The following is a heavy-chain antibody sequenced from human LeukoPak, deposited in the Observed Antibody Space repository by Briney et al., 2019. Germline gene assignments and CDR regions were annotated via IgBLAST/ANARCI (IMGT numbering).Heavy chain of an antibody. J-gene: IGHJ6*03. Sequence: SVKVSCKASADSCNNYAFNWVRQAPGQGPEWMGGSIPLFGTVKAAQKFQGRFTITTDESTSTAYMELSSLTSEDTAVYYCARGGRPLGYFYMDVWGKGTTVTVSS. CDR2: SIPLFGTV. V-gene: IGHV1-69*05. CDR3: ARGGRPLGYFYMDV. CDR1: ADSCNNYA.